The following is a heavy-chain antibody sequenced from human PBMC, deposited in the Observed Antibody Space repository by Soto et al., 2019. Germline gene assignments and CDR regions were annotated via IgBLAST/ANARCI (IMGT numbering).Heavy chain of an antibody. D-gene: IGHD3-3*01. V-gene: IGHV1-69*12. J-gene: IGHJ4*02. Sequence: QVQLVQSGAEVKKPGSSVKVSCKASGGTFSSYAISWVRQAPGQGLEWMGGIIPIFGTANYAQKFQGRVTXTXXASTSTAYMELSSMRSEDTAVYFRARDDPFWPLSGWGQGTLVTVSS. CDR1: GGTFSSYA. CDR3: ARDDPFWPLSG. CDR2: IIPIFGTA.